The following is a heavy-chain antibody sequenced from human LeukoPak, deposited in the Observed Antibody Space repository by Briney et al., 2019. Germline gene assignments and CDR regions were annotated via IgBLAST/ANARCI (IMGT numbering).Heavy chain of an antibody. CDR2: ISSSSGTI. J-gene: IGHJ4*02. V-gene: IGHV3-48*02. Sequence: SAGSLRLSCAASGFTFSTYSMSWVRQAPGKGLEWVAYISSSSGTIYYADCVKGRFTSSRDNAKNSLYLQMNSLRDEDTAVYYCARGRRTFRLVRVYFDYWGQGTLVTVSS. CDR3: ARGRRTFRLVRVYFDY. CDR1: GFTFSTYS. D-gene: IGHD6-6*01.